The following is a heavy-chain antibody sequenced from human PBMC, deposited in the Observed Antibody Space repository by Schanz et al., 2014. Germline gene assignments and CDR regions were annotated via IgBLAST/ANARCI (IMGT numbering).Heavy chain of an antibody. CDR3: VKDDRGDVVVVAADY. Sequence: VQLVESGGGVVRPGGSLRLSCAGSGFTFSNYAMSWVRQAPGKGLEWVSAISGSGSSTYYADSVRGRFAISRDNSKNTLYLQMSSLRAEDTAVYYCVKDDRGDVVVVAADYWGQGALVIVSS. CDR2: ISGSGSST. CDR1: GFTFSNYA. D-gene: IGHD2-15*01. J-gene: IGHJ4*02. V-gene: IGHV3-23*04.